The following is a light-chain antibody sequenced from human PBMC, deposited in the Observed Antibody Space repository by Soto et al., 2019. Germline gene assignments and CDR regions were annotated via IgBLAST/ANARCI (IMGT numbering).Light chain of an antibody. Sequence: EIVMTQSPATLSVSPGERATLSCRASQSVSDKLAWYQQKPGQAPRLLIYGASTRATGIPVRFSGSGSGTDFTLTIGSLQSEDFAVYYCQQYNNWPPYTFGQGTKLEIK. CDR2: GAS. V-gene: IGKV3-15*01. J-gene: IGKJ2*01. CDR3: QQYNNWPPYT. CDR1: QSVSDK.